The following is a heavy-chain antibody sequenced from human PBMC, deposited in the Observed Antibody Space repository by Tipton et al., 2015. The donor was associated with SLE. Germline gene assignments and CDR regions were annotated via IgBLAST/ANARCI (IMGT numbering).Heavy chain of an antibody. CDR1: GFTFRSYA. CDR2: ISYDGSNK. J-gene: IGHJ4*02. D-gene: IGHD6-19*01. CDR3: ARDPASSTGWYHDG. V-gene: IGHV3-30-3*01. Sequence: SLRLSCAASGFTFRSYAMHWVRQAPGKGLEWVAAISYDGSNKYYADSVKGRFTISRDNSKNTLYLQMNSLRAEDTALYYCARDPASSTGWYHDGWGQGTLVTVSS.